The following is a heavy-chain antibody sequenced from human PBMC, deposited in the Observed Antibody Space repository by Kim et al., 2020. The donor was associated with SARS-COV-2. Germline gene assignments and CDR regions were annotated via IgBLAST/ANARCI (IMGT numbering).Heavy chain of an antibody. CDR2: ISYDGSNK. D-gene: IGHD3-22*01. CDR1: GFTFSSYA. CDR3: ARDSSGYYPVGDFDY. J-gene: IGHJ4*02. V-gene: IGHV3-30*04. Sequence: GGSLRLSCAASGFTFSSYAMHWVRQAPGKGLEWVAVISYDGSNKYYADSVKGRFTISRDNSKNTLYLQMNSLRAEDTAVYYCARDSSGYYPVGDFDYWGQGTLVTVSS.